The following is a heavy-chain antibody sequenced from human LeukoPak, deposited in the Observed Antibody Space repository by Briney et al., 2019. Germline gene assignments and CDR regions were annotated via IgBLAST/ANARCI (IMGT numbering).Heavy chain of an antibody. V-gene: IGHV3-23*01. CDR1: GFTFSSYA. Sequence: PGGSLRLSCAASGFTFSSYAMSWVRQAPGKGLEWVSAISGSGGSTYYADSVKGRFTISRDNAKKTLYLQMNSLRAEDTAVYYCARDSQLSYNAFDIWGQGTMVTVSS. J-gene: IGHJ3*02. CDR3: ARDSQLSYNAFDI. D-gene: IGHD2-2*01. CDR2: ISGSGGST.